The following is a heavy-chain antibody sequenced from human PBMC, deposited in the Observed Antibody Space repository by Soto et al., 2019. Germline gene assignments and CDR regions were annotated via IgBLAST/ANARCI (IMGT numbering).Heavy chain of an antibody. CDR2: ISSSSSYI. J-gene: IGHJ3*02. CDR3: AREGGDYVGAFDI. D-gene: IGHD4-17*01. Sequence: PGGSLRLSCAASGFTFSSYSMNWVRQAPGKGLEWVSSISSSSSYIYYADSVKGRFTISRDNAKNSLYLQMNSLRAEDTAVYYCAREGGDYVGAFDIWGQGTMVTVSS. V-gene: IGHV3-21*01. CDR1: GFTFSSYS.